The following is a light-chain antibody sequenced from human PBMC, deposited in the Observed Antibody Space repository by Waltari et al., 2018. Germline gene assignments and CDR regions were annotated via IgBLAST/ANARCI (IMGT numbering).Light chain of an antibody. CDR3: GTWDSSLSGAV. CDR2: EDN. Sequence: QSVLTQPPSVSAAPGQRVTISCSGGTSNIGNNYVSWYRQSPGTAPKLLIYEDNERPSGVPGRFSGSKSGTSATLDITGLQAGDEADYYCGTWDSSLSGAVFGGGTHLTVL. V-gene: IGLV1-51*02. CDR1: TSNIGNNY. J-gene: IGLJ7*01.